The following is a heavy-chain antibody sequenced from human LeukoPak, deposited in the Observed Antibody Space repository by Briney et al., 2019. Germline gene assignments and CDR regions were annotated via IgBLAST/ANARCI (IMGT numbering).Heavy chain of an antibody. D-gene: IGHD3-3*01. CDR3: ARDDSARSGYPRY. CDR2: ISGYNGKT. J-gene: IGHJ4*02. V-gene: IGHV1-18*01. Sequence: ASVKVSCKASGYTFTSYGISWVRPAPGQGPEWMGWISGYNGKTNNAQKFQGGVTMTTDTSTSTAYMELRSLRSDDTAVYYCARDDSARSGYPRYWGQGTLVTVSS. CDR1: GYTFTSYG.